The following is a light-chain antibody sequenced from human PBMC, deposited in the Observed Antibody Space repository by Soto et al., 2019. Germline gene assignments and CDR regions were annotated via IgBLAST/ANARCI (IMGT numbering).Light chain of an antibody. J-gene: IGKJ3*01. CDR1: QSVSSNN. CDR2: GAS. Sequence: DIVLTQSPGTLSLSPGERATFSCRASQSVSSNNLAWYQQKRGQAPRLLIYGASSRAAAIPHRFSGSGSGTDFPLIISSPAPEDFSVYYCQQYGSSPFTFGPGTAVDIK. V-gene: IGKV3-20*01. CDR3: QQYGSSPFT.